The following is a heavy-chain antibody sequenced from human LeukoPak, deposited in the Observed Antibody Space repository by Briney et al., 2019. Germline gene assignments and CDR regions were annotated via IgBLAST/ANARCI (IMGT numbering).Heavy chain of an antibody. CDR2: IHSDGST. CDR3: ARDIGYSSSPVDYYYMDV. D-gene: IGHD6-6*01. V-gene: IGHV3-74*01. J-gene: IGHJ6*03. CDR1: GFTFSSYW. Sequence: PGGSLRLSCAASGFTFSSYWMHWVRQAPGKGLVWVSRIHSDGSTNYADSVKGRFTISRNNAKNTLYLQMNSLRAEDTAVYYCARDIGYSSSPVDYYYMDVWGKGTTVTVSS.